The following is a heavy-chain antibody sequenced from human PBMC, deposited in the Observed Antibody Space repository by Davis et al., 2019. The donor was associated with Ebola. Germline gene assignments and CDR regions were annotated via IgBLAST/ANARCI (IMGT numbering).Heavy chain of an antibody. CDR1: GFTFSSYG. D-gene: IGHD1-26*01. J-gene: IGHJ4*02. CDR2: IWSDGSNK. Sequence: GESLKISCAASGFTFSSYGMHWVRQAPGKGLEWVAVIWSDGSNKYYADSVKGRFTISRDNSKNTLYLQMNSLRAEDTAVYYCARAGELRPYFDYWGQGTLVTVSS. CDR3: ARAGELRPYFDY. V-gene: IGHV3-30*02.